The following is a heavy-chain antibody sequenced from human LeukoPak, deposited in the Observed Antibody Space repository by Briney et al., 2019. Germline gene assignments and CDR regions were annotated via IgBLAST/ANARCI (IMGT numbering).Heavy chain of an antibody. J-gene: IGHJ4*02. CDR2: INHSGST. D-gene: IGHD6-19*01. V-gene: IGHV4-34*01. CDR3: ARALGWYAGYFDY. CDR1: GGSFSGYY. Sequence: PSETLSLTCAVYGGSFSGYYWSWIRQPPGKGLEWIGEINHSGSTNYNPSLKSRVTISVDTSKNQFSLKLSSVTAADTAVYYCARALGWYAGYFDYWGQGTLVTVSS.